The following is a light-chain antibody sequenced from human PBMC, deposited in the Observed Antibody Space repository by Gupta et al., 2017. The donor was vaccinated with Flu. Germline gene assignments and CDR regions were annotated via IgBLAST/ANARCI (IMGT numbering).Light chain of an antibody. Sequence: DIQMTQSPSSLSASVGDRVTITCQASQDINIFLNWYQQKPGKAPRLLIQGETNLETGVPSRFNAGGSGTDFSFTINSLQPEDVATYYCQQDGSVPLTFGEGTKVDIK. CDR3: QQDGSVPLT. CDR1: QDINIF. J-gene: IGKJ4*01. V-gene: IGKV1-33*01. CDR2: GET.